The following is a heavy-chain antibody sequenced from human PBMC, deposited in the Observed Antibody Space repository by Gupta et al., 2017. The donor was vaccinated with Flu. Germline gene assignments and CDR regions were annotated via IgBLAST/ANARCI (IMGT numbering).Heavy chain of an antibody. CDR3: ARLMAYCSSTDCYPRCFDP. V-gene: IGHV4-39*01. CDR2: IYYSGST. J-gene: IGHJ5*02. D-gene: IGHD2-2*01. Sequence: QLQLQESGPGLVKPSETLSLTCTVSGGSISSSSYYWSWVRQPPGKGLEWIGNIYYSGSTYYNPSLKSRATISVDTSKNRFSLNLSSVTAPDTAVYYCARLMAYCSSTDCYPRCFDPWGQGTLVTVSS. CDR1: GGSISSSSYY.